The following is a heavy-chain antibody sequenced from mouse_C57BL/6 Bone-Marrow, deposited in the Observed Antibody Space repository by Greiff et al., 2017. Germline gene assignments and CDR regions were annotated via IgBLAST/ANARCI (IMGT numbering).Heavy chain of an antibody. CDR1: GYSITSDN. Sequence: VQLQESGPGLAKPSQPLSLPCSVPGYSITSDNWNWIRKFPGNKLEYMGYISYSGSTYSNPSLKSRISITRDTSKNQYYLQLNSVTTEDTATYYCARYELWYYFDYWGQGTTLTVSS. V-gene: IGHV3-8*01. D-gene: IGHD1-1*02. J-gene: IGHJ2*01. CDR2: ISYSGST. CDR3: ARYELWYYFDY.